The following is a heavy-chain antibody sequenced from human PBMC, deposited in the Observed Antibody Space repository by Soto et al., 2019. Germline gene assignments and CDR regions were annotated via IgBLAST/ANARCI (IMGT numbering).Heavy chain of an antibody. V-gene: IGHV3-23*01. CDR1: GFSFSTYA. D-gene: IGHD3-10*01. CDR2: IFGGGDGT. CDR3: AKLEHNSGGILEY. Sequence: EVQLLESGGGLVQPGGSLRLSCAASGFSFSTYAMTWVRQAPGKGLEWVSVIFGGGDGTYYAASVKGRFTISRDNSKNTLYLQMNSLGAEDTAVYYCAKLEHNSGGILEYWGQGTLVTVSS. J-gene: IGHJ4*02.